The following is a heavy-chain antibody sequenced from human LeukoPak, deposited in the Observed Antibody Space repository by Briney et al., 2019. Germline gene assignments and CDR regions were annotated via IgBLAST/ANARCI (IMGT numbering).Heavy chain of an antibody. CDR3: VKERGFPVETDTFDY. J-gene: IGHJ4*02. D-gene: IGHD5-18*01. Sequence: GPLRHSCAASGLTFSSYAMRWVHQAPPKELQWVSANSGRDGSPHYADSVKCQITNTRDNSNNPLYLQTTSLSPEDTAVYYCVKERGFPVETDTFDYWGQGTLVTVSS. CDR1: GLTFSSYA. V-gene: IGHV3-23*01. CDR2: NSGRDGSP.